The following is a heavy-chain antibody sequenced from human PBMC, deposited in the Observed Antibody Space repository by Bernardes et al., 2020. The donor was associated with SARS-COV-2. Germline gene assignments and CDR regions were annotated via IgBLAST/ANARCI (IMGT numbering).Heavy chain of an antibody. CDR2: ISSSSSYT. J-gene: IGHJ6*02. CDR1: GFTFSDYY. CDR3: ARDGATVTTPNTAYYYGMDV. V-gene: IGHV3-11*06. D-gene: IGHD4-17*01. Sequence: GGSLRLSCAASGFTFSDYYMSWIRQAPGKGLEWVSYISSSSSYTNYADSVKGRFTISRDNAKNSLYLQMNSLRAEDTAVYYCARDGATVTTPNTAYYYGMDVWGQGTTVTVSS.